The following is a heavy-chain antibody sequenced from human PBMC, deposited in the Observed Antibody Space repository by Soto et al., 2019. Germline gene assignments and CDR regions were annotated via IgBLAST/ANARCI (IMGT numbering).Heavy chain of an antibody. CDR2: IYWNDDK. Sequence: QITLKESGPTLVKPTQTLTLTCTFSGFSLSTSGVGVGWIRQPPGKALEWLALIYWNDDKRYSPSLKSRLTITKDTSKNQVVLTMTNMDPVDTATYYCAHSFPRDYDFWSGYSNYFDYWGQGTLVTVSS. CDR1: GFSLSTSGVG. V-gene: IGHV2-5*01. D-gene: IGHD3-3*01. CDR3: AHSFPRDYDFWSGYSNYFDY. J-gene: IGHJ4*02.